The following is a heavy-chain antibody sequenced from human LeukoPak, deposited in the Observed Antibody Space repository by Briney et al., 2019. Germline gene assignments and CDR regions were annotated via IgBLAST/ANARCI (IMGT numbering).Heavy chain of an antibody. J-gene: IGHJ3*01. CDR2: LYTGGTT. CDR1: GFTVSSNY. CDR3: ARAVDIVATTPFDL. Sequence: GGSLRHSCAASGFTVSSNYMSWVRQAPGKGLEWVSVLYTGGTTYYADSVKGRFTISRDNSKNTVYLDMNSLRAEDTAVYYCARAVDIVATTPFDLWGQGTMVTVSS. D-gene: IGHD5-12*01. V-gene: IGHV3-66*01.